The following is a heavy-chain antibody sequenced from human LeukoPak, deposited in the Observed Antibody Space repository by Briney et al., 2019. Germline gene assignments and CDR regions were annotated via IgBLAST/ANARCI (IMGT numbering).Heavy chain of an antibody. V-gene: IGHV3-15*01. Sequence: GGSLRLSCAASGFTFDKAWMTWVRQAPGKGLEWVGRIKSKIHGGTIDYAAPVKGRFTISRDDSENTLYLQMNSLRAEDTAVYYCARAGQQWLDYKNWFDPWGQGTLVTVSS. CDR2: IKSKIHGGTI. CDR3: ARAGQQWLDYKNWFDP. J-gene: IGHJ5*02. CDR1: GFTFDKAW. D-gene: IGHD6-19*01.